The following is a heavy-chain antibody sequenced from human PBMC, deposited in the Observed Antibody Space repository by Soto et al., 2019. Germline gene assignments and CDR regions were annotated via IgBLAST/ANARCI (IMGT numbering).Heavy chain of an antibody. V-gene: IGHV1-69*06. J-gene: IGHJ3*02. CDR2: IIPIFGTA. Sequence: SVKVSCKASGGTFSSYAISWVRQAPGQGLEWMGGIIPIFGTANYAQKFQGRVTITADKSTSTAYMELSSLRSEDTAAYYCARDREMATSTGDAFDIWGQGTMVTV. D-gene: IGHD5-12*01. CDR3: ARDREMATSTGDAFDI. CDR1: GGTFSSYA.